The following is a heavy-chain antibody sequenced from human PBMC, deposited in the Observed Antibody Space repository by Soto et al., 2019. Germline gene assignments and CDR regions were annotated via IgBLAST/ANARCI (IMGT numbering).Heavy chain of an antibody. V-gene: IGHV3-23*01. CDR2: ISGSGGST. J-gene: IGHJ3*02. D-gene: IGHD6-13*01. CDR1: GXTFSSYS. Sequence: GSLRLSCAASGXTFSSYSMSWVRQAPGKGLEWVSAISGSGGSTYYADSVKGRFTISRDNSKNTLYLQMNSMRADYTAVYYCAKVWGIAAAADAFDIWGQGTMGTVSS. CDR3: AKVWGIAAAADAFDI.